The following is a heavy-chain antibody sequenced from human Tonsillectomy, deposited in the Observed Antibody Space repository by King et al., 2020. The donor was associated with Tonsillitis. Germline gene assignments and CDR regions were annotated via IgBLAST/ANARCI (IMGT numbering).Heavy chain of an antibody. CDR3: ARGGREGVGTPDH. V-gene: IGHV3-7*01. D-gene: IGHD2-21*02. CDR1: GFTFNNYW. CDR2: INQDGGAK. J-gene: IGHJ4*01. Sequence: VQLVESGGNLVQPGGSLRLSCAASGFTFNNYWTNWVRQAPGKGLEWVANINQDGGAKYSVDSVKGRFIISRDNAENSLYLQMNSLRAEDTAVYYCARGGREGVGTPDHWGQGTLVTVSS.